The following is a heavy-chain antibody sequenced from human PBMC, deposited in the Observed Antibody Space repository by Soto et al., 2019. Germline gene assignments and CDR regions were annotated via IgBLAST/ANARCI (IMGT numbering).Heavy chain of an antibody. J-gene: IGHJ5*02. CDR1: GDSVSSNSAA. V-gene: IGHV6-1*01. Sequence: SQTLSLTCAISGDSVSSNSAAWNWIRQSPSRGLEWLGRTYYRSKWYNDYAVSVKSRITINPDTSKNQFSLQLNSVTPEDTAVYYCARESRSGSRWLNNWFGPWGQGTLVTVSS. CDR3: ARESRSGSRWLNNWFGP. D-gene: IGHD3-3*01. CDR2: TYYRSKWYN.